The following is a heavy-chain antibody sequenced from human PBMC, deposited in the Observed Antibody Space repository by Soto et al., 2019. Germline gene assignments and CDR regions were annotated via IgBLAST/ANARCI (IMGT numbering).Heavy chain of an antibody. D-gene: IGHD3-10*01. CDR1: GGTFSSYA. V-gene: IGHV1-69*13. J-gene: IGHJ5*02. CDR3: ARDLGSGSYYHL. Sequence: SVKVSCKASGGTFSSYAISWVRQAPGQGLEWMGGIIPIFGTANYAQKFQGRVTITADESTSTAYMELSSLRSEDTAVYYCARDLGSGSYYHLWGQGTLVTVSS. CDR2: IIPIFGTA.